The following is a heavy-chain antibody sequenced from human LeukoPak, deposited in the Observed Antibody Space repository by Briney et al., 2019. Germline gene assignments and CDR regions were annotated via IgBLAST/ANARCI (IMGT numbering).Heavy chain of an antibody. CDR3: ARDFVYSYGCTDY. CDR2: IDTDGSNT. Sequence: GGSLRLSCAASGFTFSSYWIHWVRQAPGKGLVWVSRIDTDGSNTNYADSVKGRFTISRDNAQNTVYLQMNSLRSEDTAVYYCARDFVYSYGCTDYWGQGTLVTVSS. D-gene: IGHD5-18*01. J-gene: IGHJ4*02. V-gene: IGHV3-74*01. CDR1: GFTFSSYW.